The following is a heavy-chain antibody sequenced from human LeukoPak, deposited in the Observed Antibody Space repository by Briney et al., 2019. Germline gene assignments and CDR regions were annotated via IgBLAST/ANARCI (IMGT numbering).Heavy chain of an antibody. CDR2: ITSSGST. V-gene: IGHV4-61*02. Sequence: SQTPSLTCTLSSGSISSGTYYWSWIRQPAGRGLEWIGRITSSGSTNYNPSLKNRVTISVDTSKNHFSLKLSSVTAADTAVYYCARTPRIAAAESFDFWGQGTLVTVSS. CDR3: ARTPRIAAAESFDF. CDR1: SGSISSGTYY. J-gene: IGHJ4*02. D-gene: IGHD6-13*01.